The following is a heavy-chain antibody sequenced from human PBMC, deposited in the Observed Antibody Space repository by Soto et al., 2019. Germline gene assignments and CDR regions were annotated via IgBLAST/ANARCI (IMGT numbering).Heavy chain of an antibody. Sequence: EVQLVESGGGLVQPGGPLNLSGAAPGFTFIGSVIHWVRQASGKGRGWVGGIRSKANSYATAYAASVKGRFTISRDDSKNTAYLQMNSLKTEDTAVYYCTREYSSSYHYYGMDVWGQGTTVTVSS. D-gene: IGHD6-6*01. J-gene: IGHJ6*02. CDR3: TREYSSSYHYYGMDV. V-gene: IGHV3-73*02. CDR1: GFTFIGSV. CDR2: IRSKANSYAT.